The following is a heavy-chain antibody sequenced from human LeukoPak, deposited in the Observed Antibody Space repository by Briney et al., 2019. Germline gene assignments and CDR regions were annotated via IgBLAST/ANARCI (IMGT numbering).Heavy chain of an antibody. CDR1: GFNFRNYA. D-gene: IGHD3-10*01. Sequence: PPGGSLRLSCSASGFNFRNYAMHWVRQAPGKGLEYVSAMSVVTDRTFYAASVMGRFTLSRDNSANTLYPQMSSLRPEDTAVYYCATPARGSGIQDGFDSWGQGTLVTVSS. J-gene: IGHJ4*02. CDR2: MSVVTDRT. CDR3: ATPARGSGIQDGFDS. V-gene: IGHV3-64D*06.